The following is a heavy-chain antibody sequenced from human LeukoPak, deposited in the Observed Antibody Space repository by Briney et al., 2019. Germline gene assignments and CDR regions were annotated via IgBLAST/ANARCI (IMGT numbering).Heavy chain of an antibody. CDR2: IKQDGSEK. Sequence: GGSLRLSCAASGLTFSSYWMSWVRQAPGKGLEWVANIKQDGSEKYYVDSVKGRFTISRDNAKNSLYLQMNSLRAEDTAVYYCARESRYHYGMDVWGQGTTVTVSS. CDR1: GLTFSSYW. CDR3: ARESRYHYGMDV. V-gene: IGHV3-7*01. J-gene: IGHJ6*02.